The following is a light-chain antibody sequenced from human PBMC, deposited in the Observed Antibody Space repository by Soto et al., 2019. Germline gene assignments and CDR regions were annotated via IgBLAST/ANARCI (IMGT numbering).Light chain of an antibody. CDR1: QGISSY. V-gene: IGKV1-5*03. CDR2: KAS. CDR3: QHYNSYSVA. Sequence: IQLTQSPSSLSASVEDRVTITCRASQGISSYLGWYQQKPGKAPNLLIYKASTLESGVPSRFSGSGSGTEFTLTISSLQPDDFATYYCQHYNSYSVAFGQGTKVDIK. J-gene: IGKJ1*01.